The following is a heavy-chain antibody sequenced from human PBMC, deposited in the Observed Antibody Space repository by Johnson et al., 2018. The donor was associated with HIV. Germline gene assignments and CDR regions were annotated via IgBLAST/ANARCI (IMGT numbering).Heavy chain of an antibody. CDR1: AFTFDDYA. CDR3: AVLTTGGLRVGNFDI. V-gene: IGHV3-30*02. J-gene: IGHJ3*02. D-gene: IGHD1-1*01. Sequence: QVQLVESGGGLVQPGGSLRLSSPASAFTFDDYAMHWVRQAPGKGLEWVTFIRYDGSNKSYAESVQGRFNISRDNPKNTLYQQMDSMRIEDTAVYYRAVLTTGGLRVGNFDIWGQGTMVTVSS. CDR2: IRYDGSNK.